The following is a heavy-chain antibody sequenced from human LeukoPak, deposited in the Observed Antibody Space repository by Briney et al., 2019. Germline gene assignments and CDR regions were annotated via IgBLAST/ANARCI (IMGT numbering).Heavy chain of an antibody. J-gene: IGHJ6*03. CDR1: GYTFTSYG. V-gene: IGHV1-18*01. CDR2: ISAYNGNT. CDR3: ARVEKGRYYDSSGYDNYYYMDV. D-gene: IGHD3-22*01. Sequence: ASVKVSCKASGYTFTSYGISWVRQAPGQGLEWMGWISAYNGNTNYAQKLQGRVTMTTDTSTSTAYMELRSLRSDDTAVYYCARVEKGRYYDSSGYDNYYYMDVWGKGATVTVSS.